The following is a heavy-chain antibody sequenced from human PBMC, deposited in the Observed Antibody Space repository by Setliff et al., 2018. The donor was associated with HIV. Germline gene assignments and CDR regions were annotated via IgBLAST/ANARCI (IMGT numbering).Heavy chain of an antibody. CDR2: SNPNTGGT. CDR1: GYMFNIYY. D-gene: IGHD2-15*01. V-gene: IGHV1-2*02. J-gene: IGHJ6*03. Sequence: GASVKVSCKTSGYMFNIYYMHWVRQVPGQGLEWMGWSNPNTGGTKYAQKFQGRVTMTMDTSTTTAYMELSGLKSDDTAVYYCARDHVVCSGGTCRSDDPYYYYYMNVWGQETTVTVSS. CDR3: ARDHVVCSGGTCRSDDPYYYYYMNV.